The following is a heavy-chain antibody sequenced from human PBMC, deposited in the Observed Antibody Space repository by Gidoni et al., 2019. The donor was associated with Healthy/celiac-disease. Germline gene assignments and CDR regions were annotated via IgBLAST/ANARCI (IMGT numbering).Heavy chain of an antibody. CDR3: ARFDYYYGMDV. CDR2: IYTSGST. Sequence: QVQLQESGPGLVKPSQTLSLTCTVSGGSISSGSYYWSWIRQPAGKGLEWIGRIYTSGSTNYNPSLKSRVTISVDTSKNQFSLKLSSVTAADTAVYYCARFDYYYGMDVWGQGTTVTVSS. V-gene: IGHV4-61*02. CDR1: GGSISSGSYY. J-gene: IGHJ6*02.